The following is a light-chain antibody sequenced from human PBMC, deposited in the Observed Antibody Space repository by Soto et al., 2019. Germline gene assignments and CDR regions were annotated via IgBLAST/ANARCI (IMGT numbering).Light chain of an antibody. J-gene: IGKJ1*01. CDR3: QQYNSYPT. CDR2: DAS. V-gene: IGKV1-5*01. Sequence: IQLTQSPSTLSASLGDTVTVACRASQGISNWLAWYQQKPGKAPKLLIYDASSLESGVPSRFSGSGSGTEFTLTISSLQPDDFATYYCQQYNSYPTFGQGAKVDIK. CDR1: QGISNW.